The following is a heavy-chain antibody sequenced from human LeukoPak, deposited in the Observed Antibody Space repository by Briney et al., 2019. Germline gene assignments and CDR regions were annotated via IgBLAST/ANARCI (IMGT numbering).Heavy chain of an antibody. CDR3: AKDDGSGSYNDY. D-gene: IGHD3-10*01. J-gene: IGHJ4*02. CDR1: GFTFSSYN. V-gene: IGHV3-23*01. Sequence: GGSLRLSCAASGFTFSSYNMNWVRQAPGKGLEWVSTIGGSGGGTFYADSVKGRVTISRDNSKNTLYLQMNSLRGEDTAVYYCAKDDGSGSYNDYWGQGTLVTVSS. CDR2: IGGSGGGT.